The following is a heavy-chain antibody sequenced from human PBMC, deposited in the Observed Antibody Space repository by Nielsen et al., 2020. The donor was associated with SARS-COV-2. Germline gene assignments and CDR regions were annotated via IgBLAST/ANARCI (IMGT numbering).Heavy chain of an antibody. CDR1: GYTFTSYG. J-gene: IGHJ6*03. Sequence: ASVKVSCKASGYTFTSYGISWVRQAPGQGLEWMGWISGYNGDTNYAQKFQGRVTMTTDTSTSTAYMELRSLRSDDTAVYYCASGERGPYYMDVWGKGTTVTVSS. CDR2: ISGYNGDT. D-gene: IGHD1-26*01. V-gene: IGHV1-18*04. CDR3: ASGERGPYYMDV.